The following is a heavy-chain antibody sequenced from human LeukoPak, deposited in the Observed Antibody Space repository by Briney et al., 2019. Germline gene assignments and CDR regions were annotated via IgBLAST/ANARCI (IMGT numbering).Heavy chain of an antibody. Sequence: GGSLRLSCAASGFTFSRYWMHWVRQAPGKGLVWVSRADYDGSDTSYADSVWGRFTISRDNAKNTLYLQMNSLSAEDTAVYYRATLAAAGTNYWGQGTLVTVSS. D-gene: IGHD6-13*01. CDR3: ATLAAAGTNY. CDR2: ADYDGSDT. CDR1: GFTFSRYW. V-gene: IGHV3-74*01. J-gene: IGHJ4*02.